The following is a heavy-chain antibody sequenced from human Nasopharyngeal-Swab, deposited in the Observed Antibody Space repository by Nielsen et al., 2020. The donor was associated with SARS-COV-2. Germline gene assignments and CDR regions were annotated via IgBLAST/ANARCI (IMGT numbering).Heavy chain of an antibody. CDR3: ANHRDYGETYYYMDV. CDR1: GFTFSSYA. Sequence: GESLKISCAASGFTFSSYAMSWVRQAPGKGLEWVSAISGSGGSTYYADSVKGRFTISRDNSKNTLYPQMNSLRAEDTAVYYCANHRDYGETYYYMDVWGKGTTVTVSS. V-gene: IGHV3-23*01. J-gene: IGHJ6*03. CDR2: ISGSGGST. D-gene: IGHD4-17*01.